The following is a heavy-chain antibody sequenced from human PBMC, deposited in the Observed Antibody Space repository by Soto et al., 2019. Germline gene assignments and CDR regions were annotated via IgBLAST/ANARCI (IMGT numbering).Heavy chain of an antibody. CDR3: AKDPSIAAAGADDAFDI. J-gene: IGHJ3*02. CDR2: ISGSGGST. Sequence: EVQLLESGGGLVQPGGSLRLSCAASGFTFSSYAMSWVRQAPGKGLEWVSAISGSGGSTYYADSVKGRFTISRDNSKNTLYLQMNSLRAEDTAVYYCAKDPSIAAAGADDAFDIWGQGTMVTVSS. D-gene: IGHD6-13*01. CDR1: GFTFSSYA. V-gene: IGHV3-23*01.